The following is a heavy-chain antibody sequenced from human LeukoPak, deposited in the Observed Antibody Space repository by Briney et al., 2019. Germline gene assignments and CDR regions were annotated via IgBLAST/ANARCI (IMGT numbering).Heavy chain of an antibody. CDR3: AEGAIAVAGIYYYGMDV. CDR2: IIPIFGTA. D-gene: IGHD6-19*01. CDR1: GGTFSSYA. J-gene: IGHJ6*02. V-gene: IGHV1-69*13. Sequence: SVKVSCKASGGTFSSYAISWVRQAPGQGLEWMGGIIPIFGTANYAQKFQGRVRITADESTSTAYMELSSLRSEDTAVYYCAEGAIAVAGIYYYGMDVWGQGTTVTVSS.